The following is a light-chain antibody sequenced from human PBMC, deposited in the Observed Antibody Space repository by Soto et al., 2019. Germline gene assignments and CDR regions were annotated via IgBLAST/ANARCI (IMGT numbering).Light chain of an antibody. CDR1: TGDVGGYNY. V-gene: IGLV2-8*01. CDR2: EVS. Sequence: QSALTQPPSASGSPGQSVTISCTGTTGDVGGYNYVSWYQQHPGKAPKLMIFEVSERPSGVPDRFSASKSGNTASLTVSELQAEDEADYYCSSYAGSNNYVFGTGTKVTV. CDR3: SSYAGSNNYV. J-gene: IGLJ1*01.